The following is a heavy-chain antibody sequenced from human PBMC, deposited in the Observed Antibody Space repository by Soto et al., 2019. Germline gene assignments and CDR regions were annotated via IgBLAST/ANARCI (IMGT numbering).Heavy chain of an antibody. J-gene: IGHJ6*02. CDR3: AKTLNPVITNYYYGMDV. CDR2: ISAYNGHT. V-gene: IGHV1-18*01. CDR1: GYTFTSYG. Sequence: GASVKVSCKASGYTFTSYGISWVRQAPGQGLEWMGWISAYNGHTNYVQKLQDRVTMTTGTSTSTAYMELRSLRSDDTAVYYCAKTLNPVITNYYYGMDVWGQGTTVTVSS. D-gene: IGHD3-22*01.